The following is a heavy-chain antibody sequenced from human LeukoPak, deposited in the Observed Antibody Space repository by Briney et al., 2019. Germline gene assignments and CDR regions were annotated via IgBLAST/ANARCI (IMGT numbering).Heavy chain of an antibody. CDR1: GFVFSSYW. V-gene: IGHV3-7*03. Sequence: GGSLRLSCAASGFVFSSYWMTWVRQAPGKGLGWVASTNEGGSGKYYVDSVKGRSTISRDNAQKSLYLEMHSLRVEDTAVYYCARAVTSTEGYWGQGTLVTVSS. CDR3: ARAVTSTEGY. CDR2: TNEGGSGK. J-gene: IGHJ4*02.